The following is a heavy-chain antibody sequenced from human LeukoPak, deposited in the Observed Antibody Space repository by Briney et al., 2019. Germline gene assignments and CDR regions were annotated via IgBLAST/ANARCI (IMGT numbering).Heavy chain of an antibody. J-gene: IGHJ4*02. V-gene: IGHV4-39*01. CDR2: IYYSGST. CDR1: GGSISSSSYY. D-gene: IGHD6-13*01. Sequence: SETLSLTCTVSGGSISSSSYYWGWIRQPPGKGLEWIGSIYYSGSTYYNPSLKSRVTISVDTSKNRFSLKLSSVTAADTAVYYCARRLAAAALFDYWGQGTLVTVSS. CDR3: ARRLAAAALFDY.